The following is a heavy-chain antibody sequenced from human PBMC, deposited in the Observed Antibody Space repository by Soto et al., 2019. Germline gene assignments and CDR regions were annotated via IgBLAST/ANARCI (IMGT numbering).Heavy chain of an antibody. D-gene: IGHD5-12*01. CDR3: ARLSGGYSGYVSKTNWFDP. Sequence: GESLKISCKGSGYSFTSYWIGWVRQMPGKGLEWMGIIYPGDSDTRYSPSFQGQVTISADKSISTAYLQGSSLKASDTAMYYCARLSGGYSGYVSKTNWFDPWGQGTLVTVSS. V-gene: IGHV5-51*01. CDR2: IYPGDSDT. J-gene: IGHJ5*02. CDR1: GYSFTSYW.